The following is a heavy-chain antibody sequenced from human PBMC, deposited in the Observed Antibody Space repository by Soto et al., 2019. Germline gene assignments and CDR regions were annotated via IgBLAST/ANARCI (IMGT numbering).Heavy chain of an antibody. V-gene: IGHV4-30-4*08. CDR2: IYYSGLT. CDR1: GGSMSSEGYY. J-gene: IGHJ6*02. CDR3: ASSSLCDMDV. Sequence: SETLSLTCTVSGGSMSSEGYYWSWIRQHPGKGLEWIGYIYYSGLTDYNPSLKSRLTISIDKSKNEFYLKVGSVTAADTAVYYCASSSLCDMDVWGQGTTVTVSS. D-gene: IGHD2-2*01.